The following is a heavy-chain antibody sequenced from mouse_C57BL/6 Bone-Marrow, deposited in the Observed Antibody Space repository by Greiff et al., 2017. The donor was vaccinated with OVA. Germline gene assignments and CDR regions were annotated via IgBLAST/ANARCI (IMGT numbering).Heavy chain of an antibody. CDR3: ARGGHGAMDY. CDR2: IYPGGGYT. V-gene: IGHV1-63*01. CDR1: GYTFTNYW. Sequence: QVHVKQSGAELVRPGTSVKMSCKASGYTFTNYWIGWAKQRPGHGLEWIGDIYPGGGYTNYNEKFKSKATLTVDTSSSTAYMQLSSLTSEDSAVYYCARGGHGAMDYWGQGTSVTVSS. J-gene: IGHJ4*01.